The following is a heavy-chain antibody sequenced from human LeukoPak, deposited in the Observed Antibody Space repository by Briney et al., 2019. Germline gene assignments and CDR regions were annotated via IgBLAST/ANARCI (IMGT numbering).Heavy chain of an antibody. CDR2: IYYSGST. V-gene: IGHV4-39*07. Sequence: SETLSLTCTVSGGSISSSSYYWGWIRQPPGKGLEWIGSIYYSGSTYYNPSLKSRVTISVDTSKNQFSLKLSSVTAADTAVYYCAGSPGYGSGSYYNEDYWGQGTLVTVSS. J-gene: IGHJ4*02. CDR3: AGSPGYGSGSYYNEDY. D-gene: IGHD3-10*01. CDR1: GGSISSSSYY.